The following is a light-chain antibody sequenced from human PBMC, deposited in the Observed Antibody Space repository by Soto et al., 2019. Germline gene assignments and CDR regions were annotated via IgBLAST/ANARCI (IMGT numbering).Light chain of an antibody. Sequence: DIPMTQSPSSLSASVGDRVTITCRASQTINTYLNWYQQKPGKGPNLLIFGSSSLHSGVPSRFSGSGSGPDFTLTISSLQPEDFATYYCQQSYSIPFTFGGGTKIEIK. CDR1: QTINTY. J-gene: IGKJ4*01. CDR2: GSS. CDR3: QQSYSIPFT. V-gene: IGKV1-39*01.